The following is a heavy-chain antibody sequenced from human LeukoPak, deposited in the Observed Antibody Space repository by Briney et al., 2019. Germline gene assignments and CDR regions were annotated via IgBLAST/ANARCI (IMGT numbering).Heavy chain of an antibody. Sequence: ASVKVCCKASGYTFTGYYMHWVRQAPGQGLEWMGWISAYNGNTNYAQKLQGRVTMTTDTSTSTAYMELRSLRSDDTAVYYCARPYCSSTSCYRQFDYWGQGTLVTVSS. J-gene: IGHJ4*02. CDR3: ARPYCSSTSCYRQFDY. V-gene: IGHV1-18*04. CDR1: GYTFTGYY. D-gene: IGHD2-2*01. CDR2: ISAYNGNT.